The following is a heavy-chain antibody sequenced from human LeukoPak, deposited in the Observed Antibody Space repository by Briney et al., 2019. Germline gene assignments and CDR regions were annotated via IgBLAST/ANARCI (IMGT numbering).Heavy chain of an antibody. CDR2: ISSSSSYI. J-gene: IGHJ4*02. CDR3: ARVKMAPHQPFDY. CDR1: GFTFSSYS. D-gene: IGHD5-24*01. Sequence: GGSLRLSCAASGFTFSSYSMNWVRQAPGKGLEWVSSISSSSSYIYYADSVKGRFTISRDNAKNSLYLQMNGLRAEDTAVYYCARVKMAPHQPFDYWGQGTLVTVSS. V-gene: IGHV3-21*01.